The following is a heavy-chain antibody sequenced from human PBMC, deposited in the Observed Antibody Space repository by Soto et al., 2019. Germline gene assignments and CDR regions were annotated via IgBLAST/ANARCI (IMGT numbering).Heavy chain of an antibody. CDR2: IYSGGST. Sequence: GGSLRLSCAASEFNFSSYWMSWVRQAPGKGLEWVSVIYSGGSTHYADSVKGRFTISRDNSKNTLYLQLNSLRVEDTAVYYCAKVGGFDPWGQGTLVTVSS. D-gene: IGHD4-17*01. V-gene: IGHV3-23*03. J-gene: IGHJ5*02. CDR3: AKVGGFDP. CDR1: EFNFSSYW.